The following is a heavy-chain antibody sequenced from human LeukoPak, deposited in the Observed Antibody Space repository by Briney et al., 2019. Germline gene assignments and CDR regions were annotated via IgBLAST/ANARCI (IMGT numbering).Heavy chain of an antibody. V-gene: IGHV3-21*01. J-gene: IGHJ4*02. Sequence: PGGSLRLSCAASGFTFSSYSMNWVRQAPGKGLEWVSSISSSSSYIYYADSVKGRFTISRDNAKNSLYLQMNSLRAEDTAVYYCARGSPRIAAAGPLDYWGQGTLVTVSS. CDR1: GFTFSSYS. D-gene: IGHD6-13*01. CDR2: ISSSSSYI. CDR3: ARGSPRIAAAGPLDY.